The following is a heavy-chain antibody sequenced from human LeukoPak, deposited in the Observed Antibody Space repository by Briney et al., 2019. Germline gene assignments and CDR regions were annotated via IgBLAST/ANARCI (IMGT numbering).Heavy chain of an antibody. Sequence: ETLSLTCTVSGGSISSSAYHWGWIRQPPVKGLEWIGTINYGGNTYYNLSLKSRVIIFLDTSKNQFSLKLSSVTAADTAVYYCARLWSTSCKGGSCPHQPNYWGQGTRVTVPS. CDR1: GGSISSSAYH. J-gene: IGHJ4*02. CDR3: ARLWSTSCKGGSCPHQPNY. CDR2: INYGGNT. D-gene: IGHD2-15*01. V-gene: IGHV4-39*01.